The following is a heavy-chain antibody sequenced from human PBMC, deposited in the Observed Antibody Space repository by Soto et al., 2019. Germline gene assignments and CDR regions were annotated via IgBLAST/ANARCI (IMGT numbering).Heavy chain of an antibody. CDR2: ISWNSGSI. CDR1: GFTFDDYA. V-gene: IGHV3-9*01. J-gene: IGHJ5*02. CDR3: AKEESSYYDFWSGSSNNWFDP. D-gene: IGHD3-3*01. Sequence: GGSLRLSCAASGFTFDDYAMHWVRQAPGKGLEWVSGISWNSGSIGYADSVKGRFTISRDNAKNSLYLQMNSLRAEDTALYYCAKEESSYYDFWSGSSNNWFDPWGQGTLVTVSS.